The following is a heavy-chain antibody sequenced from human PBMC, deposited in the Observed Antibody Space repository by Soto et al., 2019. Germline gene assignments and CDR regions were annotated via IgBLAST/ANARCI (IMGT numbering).Heavy chain of an antibody. Sequence: SETLSLTXTVSGGSISSYYWSWIRQPPGKGLEWIGYIYYSGSTNYNPSLKSRVTISVDTSKNQFSLNLSSVTAADTAVYYCARVWGGAFDFWGQGTMVTVSS. CDR2: IYYSGST. CDR3: ARVWGGAFDF. V-gene: IGHV4-59*01. J-gene: IGHJ3*01. D-gene: IGHD3-10*01. CDR1: GGSISSYY.